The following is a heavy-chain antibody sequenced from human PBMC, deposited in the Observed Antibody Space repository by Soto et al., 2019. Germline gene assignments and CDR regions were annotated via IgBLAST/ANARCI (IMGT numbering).Heavy chain of an antibody. D-gene: IGHD3-22*01. CDR3: AKGVTMIVGVDYGMDV. CDR1: GFTFSSYA. J-gene: IGHJ6*02. V-gene: IGHV3-23*01. CDR2: ISGSGGST. Sequence: PGGSLRLSCAASGFTFSSYAMSWVRQAPGKGLEWVSAISGSGGSTYYADSVKGRFTISRDNSKNTLYLQMNSLRAEDTAVYYCAKGVTMIVGVDYGMDVWGQRTSVSAS.